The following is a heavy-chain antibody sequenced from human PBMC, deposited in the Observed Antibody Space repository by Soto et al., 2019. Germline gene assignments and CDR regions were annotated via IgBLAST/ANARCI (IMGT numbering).Heavy chain of an antibody. CDR1: GYTFTGYY. J-gene: IGHJ4*02. V-gene: IGHV1-2*04. Sequence: VASVKVSCQASGYTFTGYYMHWVRQAPGQGLEWMGWINPNSGGTNYAQKFQGWVTMTRDTSISTAYMELSRLRSDDTAVYYCARGYCSGGSCYPLDYWGQGTLVTVSS. CDR3: ARGYCSGGSCYPLDY. D-gene: IGHD2-15*01. CDR2: INPNSGGT.